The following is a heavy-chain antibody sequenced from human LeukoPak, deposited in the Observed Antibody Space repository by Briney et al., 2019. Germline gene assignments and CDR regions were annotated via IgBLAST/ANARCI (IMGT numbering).Heavy chain of an antibody. CDR1: GFTFSSYG. J-gene: IGHJ6*03. V-gene: IGHV3-23*01. D-gene: IGHD2-21*01. CDR2: ITGRGESI. CDR3: ARLLWTEDYYYYYMDV. Sequence: GGSLRLFCAASGFTFSSYGMNWVRQAPGKGLEWVSGITGRGESIYYAGSVKGRFTISRDNSKNTLYLQMNSLRAEDTAVYYCARLLWTEDYYYYYMDVWGKGTTVTVSS.